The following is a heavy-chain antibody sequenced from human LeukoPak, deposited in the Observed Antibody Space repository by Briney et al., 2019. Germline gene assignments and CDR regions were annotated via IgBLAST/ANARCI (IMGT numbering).Heavy chain of an antibody. V-gene: IGHV1-18*01. J-gene: IGHJ4*02. CDR3: ARDQCSSTSCYVGVGIFDY. CDR1: GYFFCHYG. Sequence: GASVKVSCKTSGYFFCHYGISWVRQAPGQGPEWLGWISGFNDNTNYAQRVQGRVTMTTDTATSTAYMELRSLRSDDTAVYYCARDQCSSTSCYVGVGIFDYWGQGTLVTVSS. D-gene: IGHD2-2*01. CDR2: ISGFNDNT.